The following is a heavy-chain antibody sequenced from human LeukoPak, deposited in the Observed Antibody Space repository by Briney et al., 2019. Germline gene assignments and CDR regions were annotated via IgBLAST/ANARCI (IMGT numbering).Heavy chain of an antibody. CDR1: GFIFNTFN. J-gene: IGHJ4*02. CDR3: ARGHYDVLASSYKWTPDY. D-gene: IGHD3-9*01. CDR2: INSGGDYK. Sequence: GGSLRLSCAPSGFIFNTFNMNWFRQAPGKGLEWVSTINSGGDYKYYADSVKGRFTTSRDNAKNSLSLQLSSLRVEDTAIYYCARGHYDVLASSYKWTPDYWGQGTLVTVSS. V-gene: IGHV3-21*01.